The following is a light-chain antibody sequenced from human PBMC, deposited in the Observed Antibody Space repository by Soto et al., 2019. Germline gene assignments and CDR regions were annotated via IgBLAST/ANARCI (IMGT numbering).Light chain of an antibody. V-gene: IGLV1-44*01. J-gene: IGLJ2*01. CDR3: AAWDDSLNGVV. Sequence: QAVVTQPPSASGTPGQRVTISCSGSSSNIGSNTVNWYQQLPGTAPKLLIYSNNQRPSEVPDRFSGSKSGTSASLAISGLPSEDEADYYCAAWDDSLNGVVFGGGTQLTVL. CDR1: SSNIGSNT. CDR2: SNN.